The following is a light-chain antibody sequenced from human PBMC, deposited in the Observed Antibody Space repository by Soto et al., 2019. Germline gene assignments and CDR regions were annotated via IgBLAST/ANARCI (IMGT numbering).Light chain of an antibody. CDR2: EVI. Sequence: QSALTQPASVSVSPGQSITISCTGTSSDVGGYNYVSWYQQYPGKAPKLMIYEVINRPSGVSNRFSGSKSGNTASLTISGLQAEDEADYYCTSYTGSSTYVFGTGTKLTVL. CDR1: SSDVGGYNY. CDR3: TSYTGSSTYV. V-gene: IGLV2-14*01. J-gene: IGLJ1*01.